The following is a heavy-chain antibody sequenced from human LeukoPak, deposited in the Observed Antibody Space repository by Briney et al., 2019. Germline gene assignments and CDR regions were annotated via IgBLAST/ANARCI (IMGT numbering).Heavy chain of an antibody. CDR1: GGTFSSYA. V-gene: IGHV1-69*13. J-gene: IGHJ6*02. CDR2: IIPTFGTA. D-gene: IGHD2-2*01. CDR3: ARDRFVVVPAAMYYYGMDV. Sequence: SVKVSCKASGGTFSSYAISWVRQAPGQGLEWMGGIIPTFGTANYAQKFQGRVTITADESTSTAYMELSSLRSEDTAVYYCARDRFVVVPAAMYYYGMDVWGQGTTVTVSS.